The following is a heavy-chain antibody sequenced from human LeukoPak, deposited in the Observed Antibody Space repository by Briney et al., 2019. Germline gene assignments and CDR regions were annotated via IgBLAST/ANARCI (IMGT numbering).Heavy chain of an antibody. V-gene: IGHV1-69*13. CDR2: IIPIFGTA. CDR3: ARSARGAMIWYYFDY. Sequence: SVKVSCKASGGTFSSYAISWVRQAPGQGLEWMGGIIPIFGTANYAQKFQGRVTITADESTSTAYMELSSLRSEDTAVYYCARSARGAMIWYYFDYWGQGTLVAVSS. D-gene: IGHD3-22*01. CDR1: GGTFSSYA. J-gene: IGHJ4*02.